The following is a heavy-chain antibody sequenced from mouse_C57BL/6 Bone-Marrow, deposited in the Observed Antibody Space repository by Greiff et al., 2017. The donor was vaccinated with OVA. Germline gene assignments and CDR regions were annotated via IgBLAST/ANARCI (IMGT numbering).Heavy chain of an antibody. J-gene: IGHJ4*01. CDR1: GYSFTGYY. D-gene: IGHD2-4*01. Sequence: VQLKESGPELVKPGASVKISCKASGYSFTGYYMHWVKQSHGNILDWIGYIYPYNGVSSYNQKFKGKATLTVDKSSSTAYMELRSLTSEDSAVYYCARGGYDYVDAMDYWGQGTSVTVSS. V-gene: IGHV1-31*01. CDR3: ARGGYDYVDAMDY. CDR2: IYPYNGVS.